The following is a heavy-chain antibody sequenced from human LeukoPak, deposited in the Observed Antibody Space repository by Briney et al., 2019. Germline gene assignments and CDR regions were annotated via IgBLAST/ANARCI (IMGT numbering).Heavy chain of an antibody. V-gene: IGHV3-9*01. CDR3: AKDNRGFGELLEYYFDY. D-gene: IGHD3-10*01. J-gene: IGHJ4*02. Sequence: GRSLRLSCAASGLTFDDYAMHWVRQAPGKGLEWVSGISWNSGSIGYADSVKGRFTISRDNAKNSLYLQMNSLRAEDTALYYCAKDNRGFGELLEYYFDYWGQGTLVTVSS. CDR1: GLTFDDYA. CDR2: ISWNSGSI.